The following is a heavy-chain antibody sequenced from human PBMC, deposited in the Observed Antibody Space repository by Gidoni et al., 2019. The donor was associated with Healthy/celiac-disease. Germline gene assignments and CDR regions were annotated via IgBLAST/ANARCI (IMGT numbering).Heavy chain of an antibody. V-gene: IGHV3-23*01. CDR1: GFTFSSYA. D-gene: IGHD6-13*01. CDR2: ISGSGGST. Sequence: EVQLLESGGGLVQPGGYLRLSCAASGFTFSSYATSWVRRAPGKGLVWVSAISGSGGSTYYADSVKGRFTISRDNSKNTLYLQMHSLRAEDTSVYYCAKGGSSYGYWGQGTLVTVSS. J-gene: IGHJ4*02. CDR3: AKGGSSYGY.